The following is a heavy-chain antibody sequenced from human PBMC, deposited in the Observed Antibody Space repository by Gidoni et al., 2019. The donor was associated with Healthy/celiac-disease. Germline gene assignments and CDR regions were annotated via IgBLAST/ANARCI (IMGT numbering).Heavy chain of an antibody. Sequence: QLQLQESGPGLVKPSETLSLTCTVSGGSISSSSYYWGWIRQPPGKGLEWIGSIYYSGSTYYNPSLKSRVTISVDTSKNQFSLKLSSVTAADAAVYYGARLVRGVIWFDPWGQGTLVTVSS. D-gene: IGHD3-10*01. CDR2: IYYSGST. CDR1: GGSISSSSYY. V-gene: IGHV4-39*01. CDR3: ARLVRGVIWFDP. J-gene: IGHJ5*02.